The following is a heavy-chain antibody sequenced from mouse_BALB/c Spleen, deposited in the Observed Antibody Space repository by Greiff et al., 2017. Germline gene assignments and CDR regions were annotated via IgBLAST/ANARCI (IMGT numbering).Heavy chain of an antibody. CDR2: ISYSGST. Sequence: DVHLVESGPGLVKPSQSLSLTCTVTGYSITSDYAWNWIRQFPGNKLEWMGYISYSGSTSYNPSLKSRISITRDTSKNQFFLQLNSVTTEDTATYYCARKNYGSSYEYFDVWGAGTTVTVSS. D-gene: IGHD1-1*01. V-gene: IGHV3-2*02. CDR1: GYSITSDYA. J-gene: IGHJ1*01. CDR3: ARKNYGSSYEYFDV.